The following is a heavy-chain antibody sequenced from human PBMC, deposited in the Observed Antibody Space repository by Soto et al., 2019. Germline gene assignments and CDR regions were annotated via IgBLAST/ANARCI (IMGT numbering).Heavy chain of an antibody. CDR3: ARSRNSAVADSFDF. Sequence: PGGSLRLSCAASGFTFNSFAMSWVRQAPGKGLEWVAVISRDGKNKYYVDSVKGRFTVSRDDSQNTLYLHMNSLRREDTAVYYCARSRNSAVADSFDFWGQGTLVTVSS. J-gene: IGHJ4*02. CDR1: GFTFNSFA. D-gene: IGHD3-10*01. V-gene: IGHV3-30*04. CDR2: ISRDGKNK.